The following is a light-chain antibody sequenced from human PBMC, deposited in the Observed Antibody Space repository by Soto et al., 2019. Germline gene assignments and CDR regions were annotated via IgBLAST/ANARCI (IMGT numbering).Light chain of an antibody. CDR3: QQFNSYPIT. Sequence: IQVTQSPSSLSASVGDRVTITCRASQDIRGALAWYQQKPGKAPNLLIYDVSTLESGVPSRFSGSGSGTEFTLTISSLQPEDFGTYYCQQFNSYPITFGHGTRLEIK. CDR1: QDIRGA. J-gene: IGKJ5*01. V-gene: IGKV1-13*02. CDR2: DVS.